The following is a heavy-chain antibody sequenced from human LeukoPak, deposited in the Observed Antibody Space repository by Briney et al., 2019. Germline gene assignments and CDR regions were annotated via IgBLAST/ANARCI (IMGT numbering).Heavy chain of an antibody. D-gene: IGHD1-26*01. V-gene: IGHV4-34*01. CDR2: ISHSGST. CDR1: GFTFSNAW. CDR3: ARVGAMRRRYDY. Sequence: GSLRLSCAASGFTFSNAWMSWVRQPPGKGLEWIGEISHSGSTNYNPSLKSRVTISVDTSKNQFSLKLSSVTAADTAVYYCARVGAMRRRYDYWGQGTLVTVSS. J-gene: IGHJ4*02.